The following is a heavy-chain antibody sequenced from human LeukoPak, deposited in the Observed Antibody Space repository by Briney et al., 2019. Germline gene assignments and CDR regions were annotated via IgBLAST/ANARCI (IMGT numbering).Heavy chain of an antibody. CDR1: GGSFSGYY. Sequence: SETLSLTCAVYGGSFSGYYWSWIRQPPGKGLEWIGEINHSGSTNYNPSLKSRVTISVDTSKNQFSLKLSSVTAADTAVYYCARDLAVIQAFDYWGQGTLVTVSS. CDR3: ARDLAVIQAFDY. CDR2: INHSGST. J-gene: IGHJ4*02. V-gene: IGHV4-34*01. D-gene: IGHD2-21*01.